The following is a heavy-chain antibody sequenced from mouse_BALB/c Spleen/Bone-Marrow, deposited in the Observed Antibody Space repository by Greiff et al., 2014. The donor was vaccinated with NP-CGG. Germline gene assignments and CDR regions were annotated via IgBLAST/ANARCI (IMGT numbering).Heavy chain of an antibody. J-gene: IGHJ2*01. V-gene: IGHV1-19*01. CDR3: ARPPYYSNYVDY. Sequence: VQLKESGPELVKPGASVKMSCKASGYTFTDYYMDWVKQSHGESFEWIGRVNPYNGGTSYNQKFKGKATLTVDKSSSTAYMELNSLTSEDSAVYYCARPPYYSNYVDYWGQGTTLTVSS. D-gene: IGHD2-5*01. CDR1: GYTFTDYY. CDR2: VNPYNGGT.